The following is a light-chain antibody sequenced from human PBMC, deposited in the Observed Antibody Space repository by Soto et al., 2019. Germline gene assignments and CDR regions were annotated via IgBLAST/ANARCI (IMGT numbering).Light chain of an antibody. Sequence: QAVLTQPPSVSGAPGERVTISCTGSSSDIGAGYHVRWYQQVPGTAPKLLIYDNTNRPSGVSVRFSGSKSGTSASLAISGLQAEDEADYYCQSFDKYLSAVVFGGGTKVTVL. CDR3: QSFDKYLSAVV. CDR1: SSDIGAGYH. CDR2: DNT. J-gene: IGLJ2*01. V-gene: IGLV1-40*01.